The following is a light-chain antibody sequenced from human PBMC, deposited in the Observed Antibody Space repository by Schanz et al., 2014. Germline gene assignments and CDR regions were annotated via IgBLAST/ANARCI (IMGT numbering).Light chain of an antibody. CDR3: CSYAGSYTFV. CDR1: SSDVGNYNY. CDR2: EVS. Sequence: QSALTQPPSASGSPGQSVTISCTGTSSDVGNYNYVSWYQHHPGKAPKLMIYEVSKRPSGVPDRFSGSKSGNTASLTVSGLQAEDEADYYCCSYAGSYTFVFGGGTKLTVL. J-gene: IGLJ3*02. V-gene: IGLV2-8*01.